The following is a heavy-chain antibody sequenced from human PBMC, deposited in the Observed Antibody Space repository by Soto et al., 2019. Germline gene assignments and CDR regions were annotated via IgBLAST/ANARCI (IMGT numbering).Heavy chain of an antibody. CDR3: ERGSPSGSYGY. D-gene: IGHD1-26*01. J-gene: IGHJ4*02. Sequence: EVQLVDSGGGLVQPGGSLRLSCAASGFTVSSNYMSWVRQAPGKGLEWVSVIYSGGGTYYADSVKGRFTISRDNSKNTLYLQMNSLGVEDTAVYYCERGSPSGSYGYWGQGTLVTVSS. CDR1: GFTVSSNY. CDR2: IYSGGGT. V-gene: IGHV3-66*01.